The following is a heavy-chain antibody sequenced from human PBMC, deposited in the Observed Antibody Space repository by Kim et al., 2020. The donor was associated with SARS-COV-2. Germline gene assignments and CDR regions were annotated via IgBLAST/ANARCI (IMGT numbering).Heavy chain of an antibody. J-gene: IGHJ3*02. D-gene: IGHD3-16*01. V-gene: IGHV4-61*01. CDR1: GGSVSSGSYY. Sequence: SETLSLTCTVSGGSVSSGSYYLFWIRQPPVQGLEWLGYISHSGSTFYNPSLKSRVTIAVDTSKNQFSLRLSSVTAADTAVYYCAKDMFGGYGAFEIWGQGRLVTGSS. CDR3: AKDMFGGYGAFEI. CDR2: ISHSGST.